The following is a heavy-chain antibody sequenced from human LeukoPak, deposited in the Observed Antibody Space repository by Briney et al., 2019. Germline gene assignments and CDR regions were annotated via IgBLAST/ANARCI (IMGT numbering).Heavy chain of an antibody. D-gene: IGHD3-10*01. Sequence: GASVKVSCKASGGTFSRYAISWVRQAPGQGLEWMGGIIPIFGTANYAQKFQGRVTITADKSTSTAYMELSSLGSEDTAVYCCATAMVRGVMGYFDYWGQGTLVTVSS. CDR1: GGTFSRYA. CDR2: IIPIFGTA. J-gene: IGHJ4*02. V-gene: IGHV1-69*06. CDR3: ATAMVRGVMGYFDY.